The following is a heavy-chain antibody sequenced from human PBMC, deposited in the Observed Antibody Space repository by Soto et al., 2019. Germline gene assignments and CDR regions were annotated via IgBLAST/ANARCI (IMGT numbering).Heavy chain of an antibody. Sequence: VQLVESGGGLVKPGGSLRLSCAASGFTFSDYYMSWIRQAPGKGLEWVSYISSSSSYPNYADSVKGRFTISRDNAKNSLYLQMSSLRGEDTAVYYCARRVAGTSDWFDPWGQGTLVTVSS. V-gene: IGHV3-11*06. CDR2: ISSSSSYP. CDR3: ARRVAGTSDWFDP. D-gene: IGHD6-19*01. J-gene: IGHJ5*02. CDR1: GFTFSDYY.